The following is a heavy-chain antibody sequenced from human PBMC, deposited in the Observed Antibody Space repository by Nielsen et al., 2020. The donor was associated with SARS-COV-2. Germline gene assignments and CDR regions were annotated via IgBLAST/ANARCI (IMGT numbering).Heavy chain of an antibody. D-gene: IGHD6-13*01. Sequence: RQAPGKALEWLAHIFSNDEKSYSTSLKSRLTITKDTSKNQVVLSMTNMDPVDTATYYCAHGGMATSGGFDYWGQGTLVTVSS. CDR2: IFSNDEK. J-gene: IGHJ4*02. V-gene: IGHV2-26*01. CDR3: AHGGMATSGGFDY.